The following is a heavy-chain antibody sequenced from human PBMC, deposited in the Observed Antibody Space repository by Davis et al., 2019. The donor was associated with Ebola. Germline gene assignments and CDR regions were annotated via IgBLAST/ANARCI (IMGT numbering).Heavy chain of an antibody. CDR3: ARGSVPFYDFWSGYEGEHAFDI. D-gene: IGHD3-3*01. CDR1: GGSISSYY. J-gene: IGHJ3*02. Sequence: PSETLSLTCTVSGGSISSYYWSWIRQPPGKGLEWIGEINHSGSTNYNPSLKSRVTISVDTSKNQFSLKLSSVTAADTAVYYCARGSVPFYDFWSGYEGEHAFDIWGQGTMVTVSS. V-gene: IGHV4-34*01. CDR2: INHSGST.